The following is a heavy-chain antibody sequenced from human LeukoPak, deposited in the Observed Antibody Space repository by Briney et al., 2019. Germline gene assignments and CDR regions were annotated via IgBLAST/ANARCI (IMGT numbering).Heavy chain of an antibody. J-gene: IGHJ4*02. CDR3: VRDQHWGFDY. D-gene: IGHD7-27*01. CDR2: IWYDGSNK. V-gene: IGHV3-33*01. CDR1: GFTFSSYG. Sequence: GGSLRLSCAASGFTFSSYGMHWVRQAPGKGLEWVAVIWYDGSNKYYADSVKGRFTISRDNAKNSLYLQMNNLRAEDTAVYYSVRDQHWGFDYWGQGTLVTVSS.